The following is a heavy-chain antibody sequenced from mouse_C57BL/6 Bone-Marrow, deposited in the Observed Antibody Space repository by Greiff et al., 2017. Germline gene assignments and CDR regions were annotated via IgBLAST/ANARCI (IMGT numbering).Heavy chain of an antibody. CDR2: IYPRSGNT. CDR1: GYTFTSYG. Sequence: QVQLKQSGAELARPGASVTLSCKASGYTFTSYGISWVKQRTGQGLEWIGEIYPRSGNTYYNEKFKGKATLTADKSSSTAYMKLRSLTSEDSAVYFCARGDLAWFAYWGQGTLVTVSA. J-gene: IGHJ3*01. CDR3: ARGDLAWFAY. V-gene: IGHV1-81*01.